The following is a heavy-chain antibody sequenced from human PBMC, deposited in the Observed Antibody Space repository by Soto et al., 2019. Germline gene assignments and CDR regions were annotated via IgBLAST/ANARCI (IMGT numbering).Heavy chain of an antibody. CDR1: GGTFSSYA. V-gene: IGHV1-69*01. D-gene: IGHD2-2*01. CDR3: ARSQGSSTSLEIYYYYYYGMDV. J-gene: IGHJ6*02. CDR2: SIPISDTT. Sequence: QVQLVQSGAEVKKPGSSVKVSCKASGGTFSSYAISWVRQAPGQGLEWMGGSIPISDTTNYAQKLQGRVTITADESTSTAYMELSSLRSEDTAVYYCARSQGSSTSLEIYYYYYYGMDVWGQGTTVTVSS.